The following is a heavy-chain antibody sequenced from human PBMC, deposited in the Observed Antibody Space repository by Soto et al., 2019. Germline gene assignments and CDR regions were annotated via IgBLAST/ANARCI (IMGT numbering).Heavy chain of an antibody. CDR1: GGTFSSYT. CDR3: ARGRGTHCSSTSWYRPNYYYYYMDV. V-gene: IGHV1-69*02. J-gene: IGHJ6*03. CDR2: IIPILGIA. Sequence: QVQLVQSGAEVKKPGSSVKVSCKASGGTFSSYTISWVRQAPGQGLEWMGRIIPILGIANYAQKFQGRVTITADKSTSTAYMELSSLRSEDTAVYYCARGRGTHCSSTSWYRPNYYYYYMDVWGKGTTVTVSS. D-gene: IGHD2-2*01.